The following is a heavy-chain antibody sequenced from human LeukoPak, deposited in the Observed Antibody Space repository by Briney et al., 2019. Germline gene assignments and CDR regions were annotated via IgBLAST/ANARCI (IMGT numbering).Heavy chain of an antibody. CDR2: INPSGGST. CDR1: GYTFTSYY. Sequence: ASVKVSCKASGYTFTSYYMHWVRQAPGQGLEWMGIINPSGGSTSYAQKFQGRATMTRDTSTSTVYMELSSLRSEDTAVYYCARDLGRLQFWFDPWGQGTLVTVSS. V-gene: IGHV1-46*01. CDR3: ARDLGRLQFWFDP. J-gene: IGHJ5*02. D-gene: IGHD5-24*01.